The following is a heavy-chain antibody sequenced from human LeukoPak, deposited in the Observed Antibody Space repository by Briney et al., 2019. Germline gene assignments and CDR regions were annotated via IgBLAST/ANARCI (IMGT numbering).Heavy chain of an antibody. V-gene: IGHV3-23*01. Sequence: QPGGSLRLSCAASGFTFSSYAMSWVRQAPGKGLEWVSAISGSGGSTYYADSVKGRFTISRDNPRDTLYLQMNSLRAEDTAVYYCAKGYYDYVWGSYYFDYWGQGTLVTVSS. J-gene: IGHJ4*02. CDR2: ISGSGGST. CDR3: AKGYYDYVWGSYYFDY. D-gene: IGHD3-16*01. CDR1: GFTFSSYA.